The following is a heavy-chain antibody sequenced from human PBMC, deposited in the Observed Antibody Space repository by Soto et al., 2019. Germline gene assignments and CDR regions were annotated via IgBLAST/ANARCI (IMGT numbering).Heavy chain of an antibody. J-gene: IGHJ6*03. D-gene: IGHD5-12*01. Sequence: QVPLVQSGAEVRKPGASVTVPCRSSGDSFNDYYIHWVRQAPGQGFEWMGWINPNGGVTKYAQKFQGWVSMTRDTSIRTVYMQLSRLRSDDTAVYYCARESGGATATLDYYYFYMDVWGTGTTVTVSS. V-gene: IGHV1-2*04. CDR3: ARESGGATATLDYYYFYMDV. CDR1: GDSFNDYY. CDR2: INPNGGVT.